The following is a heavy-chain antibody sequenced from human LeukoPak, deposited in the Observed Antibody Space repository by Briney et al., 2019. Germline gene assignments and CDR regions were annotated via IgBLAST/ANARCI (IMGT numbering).Heavy chain of an antibody. V-gene: IGHV3-7*04. Sequence: GGSLRLSCAASGFTFSRYWMSWVRQAPGKGLEWVASINQGESAKFYGDSVRGRFTISRDNVKNLLYLQMNSLRAEDTAVYYCARVQRGIAVALDYWGQGTLATVSS. CDR3: ARVQRGIAVALDY. CDR2: INQGESAK. CDR1: GFTFSRYW. J-gene: IGHJ4*02. D-gene: IGHD6-19*01.